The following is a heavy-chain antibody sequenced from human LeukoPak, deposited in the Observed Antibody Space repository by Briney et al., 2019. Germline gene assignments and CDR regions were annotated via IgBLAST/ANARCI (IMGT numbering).Heavy chain of an antibody. CDR1: GFTFSSYW. Sequence: GGSLRLSCAASGFTFSSYWMSWVRQAPGKGLERVANIKQDGSEKYYVDSVKGRFTISGDNAKNSLYLQMNSLRAEDTAVYYCARDDCSSISCYHNWFDPWGQGTLVTVSS. V-gene: IGHV3-7*01. CDR2: IKQDGSEK. CDR3: ARDDCSSISCYHNWFDP. D-gene: IGHD2-2*01. J-gene: IGHJ5*02.